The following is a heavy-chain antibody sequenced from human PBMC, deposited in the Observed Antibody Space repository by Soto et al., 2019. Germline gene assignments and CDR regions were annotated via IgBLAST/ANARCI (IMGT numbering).Heavy chain of an antibody. CDR1: GYTFTTYG. CDR3: ARLAYGSGSYASSSFDY. J-gene: IGHJ4*02. V-gene: IGHV1-18*01. Sequence: QVQLVQSGAEVKKPGASVKVSCKASGYTFTTYGIIWVRQAPGQGLEWMGWISAYNGNTNSAQNRQDRLTLPTHTSKSTAHMELRRLRCDDTAVYYCARLAYGSGSYASSSFDYWGQGTLVTVSS. CDR2: ISAYNGNT. D-gene: IGHD3-10*01.